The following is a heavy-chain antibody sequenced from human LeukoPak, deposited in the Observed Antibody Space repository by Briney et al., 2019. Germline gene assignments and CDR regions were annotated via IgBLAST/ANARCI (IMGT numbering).Heavy chain of an antibody. V-gene: IGHV3-7*01. Sequence: GGSLRLSCAASGFTFSSYWMTWVRQAPGKGLEWVANIKQDGSEQDYVDSVKGRFTISRDNAKNSLYLQMNNLRAENTVVYYCVRHSLNEGNYDFDSWGQGTLVTVSS. CDR3: VRHSLNEGNYDFDS. CDR1: GFTFSSYW. CDR2: IKQDGSEQ. J-gene: IGHJ4*02. D-gene: IGHD3-10*01.